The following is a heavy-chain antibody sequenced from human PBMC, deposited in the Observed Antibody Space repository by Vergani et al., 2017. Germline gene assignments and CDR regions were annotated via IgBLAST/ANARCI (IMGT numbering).Heavy chain of an antibody. J-gene: IGHJ4*02. CDR2: MSGSGGST. CDR3: AKLRSYSSSSDFDY. Sequence: EVQLLESGGGLVQPGGSLRLSCAASVFTFSSYAMSWARQAPAQGLEWVSAMSGSGGSTYYADSVKGRFTISRDNSKNTLYLQMNSLRAEDTAVYYCAKLRSYSSSSDFDYWGQGTLVTVSS. CDR1: VFTFSSYA. V-gene: IGHV3-23*01. D-gene: IGHD6-6*01.